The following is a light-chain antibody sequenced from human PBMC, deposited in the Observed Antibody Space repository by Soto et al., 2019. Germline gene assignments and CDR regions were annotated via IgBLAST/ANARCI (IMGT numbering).Light chain of an antibody. CDR2: GAS. V-gene: IGKV1-39*01. Sequence: IQMTQSPSTLPASTCDRVSLTCRATQAIGTYLAWYQQIPGKAPKLLIYGASSMQSGIPARFSGSGSGTEFTLAISSLQPEDFAAYYCQQYNNSTWTFGQGTKVDIK. CDR1: QAIGTY. CDR3: QQYNNSTWT. J-gene: IGKJ1*01.